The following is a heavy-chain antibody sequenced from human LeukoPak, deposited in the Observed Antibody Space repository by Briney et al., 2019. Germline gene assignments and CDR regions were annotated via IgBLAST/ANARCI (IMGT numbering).Heavy chain of an antibody. D-gene: IGHD2-15*01. J-gene: IGHJ1*01. V-gene: IGHV3-74*01. CDR2: INGDGSTI. Sequence: GGSLRLSCEASGFTFNGHWMHWVRQAPGKGLVWVSLINGDGSTISYADSVKGRFTISRDNAKNTLYLQMNSLRAEDTAVYYCAKDIRTVVVVAATWRQGTLLPVSS. CDR3: AKDIRTVVVVAAT. CDR1: GFTFNGHW.